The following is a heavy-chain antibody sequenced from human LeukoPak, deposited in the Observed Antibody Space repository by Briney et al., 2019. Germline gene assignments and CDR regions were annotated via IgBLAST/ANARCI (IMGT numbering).Heavy chain of an antibody. J-gene: IGHJ3*02. CDR2: IYYSGST. D-gene: IGHD3-22*01. V-gene: IGHV4-59*01. Sequence: SETLSLTCTVSGGSISSYYWSWIRQPPGKGLEWIGYIYYSGSTNYNPSLKSRVTISVDTSKNQFSLKLSSVTAADTAVYYCAREDYDSSGCYYSLAFDIWGQGTMVTVSS. CDR1: GGSISSYY. CDR3: AREDYDSSGCYYSLAFDI.